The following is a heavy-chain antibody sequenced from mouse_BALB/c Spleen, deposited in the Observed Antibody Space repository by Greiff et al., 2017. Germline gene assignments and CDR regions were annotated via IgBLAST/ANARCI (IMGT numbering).Heavy chain of an antibody. V-gene: IGHV1-54*03. D-gene: IGHD2-1*01. J-gene: IGHJ4*01. CDR3: AREDGNYAYAMDY. CDR1: GYAFTNYL. Sequence: QVQLQQSGAELVRPGTSVKVSCKASGYAFTNYLIEWVKQRPGQGLEWIGVINPGSGGTNYNEKFKGKATLTADKSSSTAYMQLSSLTSDDSAVYFCAREDGNYAYAMDYWGQGTSVTVSS. CDR2: INPGSGGT.